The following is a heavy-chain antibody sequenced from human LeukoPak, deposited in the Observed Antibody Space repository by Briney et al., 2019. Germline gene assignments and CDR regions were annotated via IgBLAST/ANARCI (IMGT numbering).Heavy chain of an antibody. V-gene: IGHV1-8*03. CDR1: GYTFTSYE. Sequence: ASVKVSCKASGYTFTSYEINWVRQATGQGGEGRGWMNPNSGNTGYAQKFQGRVTITRNTSISTAYMELSSLRSEDTAVYYCARDSSGYDRVDAFDIWGQGTMVTVSS. J-gene: IGHJ3*02. CDR3: ARDSSGYDRVDAFDI. CDR2: MNPNSGNT. D-gene: IGHD3-22*01.